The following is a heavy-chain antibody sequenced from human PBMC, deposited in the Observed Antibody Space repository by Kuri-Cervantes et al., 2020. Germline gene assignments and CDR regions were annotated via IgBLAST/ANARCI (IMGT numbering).Heavy chain of an antibody. Sequence: ASVKVSCKASGHTFTGYYMHWVRQAPGQGLEWMGWINPNSGGTNYAQKFQGRVTMTRDTSISTAYMELSRLRSDDTAVYYCAREPAAYYYDSSGYYPPTQNWFDPWGQGTLVTVSS. V-gene: IGHV1-2*02. J-gene: IGHJ5*02. D-gene: IGHD3-22*01. CDR2: INPNSGGT. CDR3: AREPAAYYYDSSGYYPPTQNWFDP. CDR1: GHTFTGYY.